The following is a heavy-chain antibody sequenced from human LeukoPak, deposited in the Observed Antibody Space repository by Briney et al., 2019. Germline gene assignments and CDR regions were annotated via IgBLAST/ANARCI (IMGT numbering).Heavy chain of an antibody. J-gene: IGHJ6*03. CDR2: ISGSGGST. D-gene: IGHD6-13*01. CDR3: AKQGGSSWGYYYYYMDV. CDR1: GFTFSNYA. V-gene: IGHV3-23*01. Sequence: GGSLRLSCAASGFTFSNYAVMWVRQAPGKGLEWVSAISGSGGSTYYADSVKGRFTISRDNSKNTLYLQMNSLRAEDTAVYYCAKQGGSSWGYYYYYMDVWGKGTTVTVSS.